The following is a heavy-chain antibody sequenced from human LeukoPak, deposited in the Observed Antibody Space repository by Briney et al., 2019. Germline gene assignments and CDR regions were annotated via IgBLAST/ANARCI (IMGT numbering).Heavy chain of an antibody. D-gene: IGHD4-17*01. CDR2: SYYSGST. V-gene: IGHV4-59*12. CDR1: GGSITSYY. Sequence: SETLSLTCTVSGGSITSYYWSWIRQPPGKGLEWIGYSYYSGSTNYNPSLKSRVTISLDTSKNQFSLKLSSVTAADTAVYYCARETTAHGYFDYWGQGTLVTVSS. CDR3: ARETTAHGYFDY. J-gene: IGHJ4*02.